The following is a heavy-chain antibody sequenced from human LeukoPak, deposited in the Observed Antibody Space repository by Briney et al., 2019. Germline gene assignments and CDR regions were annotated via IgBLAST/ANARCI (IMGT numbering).Heavy chain of an antibody. CDR1: GFTFSNAW. CDR3: AKDDGVGSSNNWFDP. V-gene: IGHV3-15*01. Sequence: GGSLRLSCAAAGFTFSNAWMTWVRQAPGKGLEGVGRIKSKTDGGTTDYAAPVKGRFTISRDDSKNTLYLQMNSLRVEDTAVYYCAKDDGVGSSNNWFDPWGQGTLVTVSS. D-gene: IGHD3-3*01. CDR2: IKSKTDGGTT. J-gene: IGHJ5*02.